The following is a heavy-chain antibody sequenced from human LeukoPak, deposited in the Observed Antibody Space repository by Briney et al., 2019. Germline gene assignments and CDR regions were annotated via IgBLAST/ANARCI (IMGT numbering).Heavy chain of an antibody. CDR1: GGSISSGGYY. J-gene: IGHJ4*02. V-gene: IGHV4-30-2*01. CDR2: IYHSGST. D-gene: IGHD2-2*02. CDR3: ARDTARVPAAIGDYFDY. Sequence: NPSETLSLTCTVSGGSISSGGYYWSWIREPPGKGLEWIGYIYHSGSTYYNPSLKSRVTISVDRSKNQFSLKLSSVTAADTAVYYCARDTARVPAAIGDYFDYWGQGTLVTVSS.